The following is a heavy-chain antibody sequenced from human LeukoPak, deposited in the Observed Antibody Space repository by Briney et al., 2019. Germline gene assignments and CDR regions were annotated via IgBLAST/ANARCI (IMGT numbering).Heavy chain of an antibody. CDR1: GYSISSGYY. Sequence: SETLSLTCTVPGYSISSGYYWGWIRQPPGKGLEWIGSIYHSGSTYYNPSLKSRVTISVDTSKNQFSLKLSSVTAADTAVYYCAREGSRYYDSKGYWGQGTLVTVSS. D-gene: IGHD3-22*01. CDR3: AREGSRYYDSKGY. V-gene: IGHV4-38-2*02. J-gene: IGHJ4*02. CDR2: IYHSGST.